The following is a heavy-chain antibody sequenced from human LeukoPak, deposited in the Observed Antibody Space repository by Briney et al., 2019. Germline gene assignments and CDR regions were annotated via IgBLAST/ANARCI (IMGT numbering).Heavy chain of an antibody. CDR1: GGTFSSYA. J-gene: IGHJ3*02. V-gene: IGHV1-69*05. D-gene: IGHD3-22*01. CDR2: IIPIFGTA. Sequence: SVKVSCKASGGTFSSYAISWVRQAPGQGLEWMGRIIPIFGTANYAQKFQGRVTITTDESTSTAYMELRSLRSEDTAVYYCARDWYYDSSGYLDAFDIWGQGTMVTVSS. CDR3: ARDWYYDSSGYLDAFDI.